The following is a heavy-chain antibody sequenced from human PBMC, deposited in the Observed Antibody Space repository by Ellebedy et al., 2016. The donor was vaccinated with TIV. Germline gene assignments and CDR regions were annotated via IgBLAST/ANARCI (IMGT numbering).Heavy chain of an antibody. CDR2: INSDGSST. Sequence: PGGSLRLSCAASGFTFSNYWMHWVRQAPGKGLVWVSCINSDGSSTSYADSVKGRFTISRDNAKNTLYLQMNSLRVEDTAVYYCARVATALVAYWGQGTLVTVSS. D-gene: IGHD2-15*01. V-gene: IGHV3-74*01. CDR1: GFTFSNYW. CDR3: ARVATALVAY. J-gene: IGHJ4*02.